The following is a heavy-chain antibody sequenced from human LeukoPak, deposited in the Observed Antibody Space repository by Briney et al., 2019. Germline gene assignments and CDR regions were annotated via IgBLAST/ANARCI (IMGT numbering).Heavy chain of an antibody. V-gene: IGHV3-33*01. Sequence: PGGSLRLPCAASGFTFKNFGMHWVRQAPGKGLEWVASIWYDGSKKYYVESVKGRFTLSRDNSKNTLSLQMDSLRAEDTAVFYCARGESYFHDTSGPTNSDALNLWGQGTRVTVSS. CDR3: ARGESYFHDTSGPTNSDALNL. CDR1: GFTFKNFG. D-gene: IGHD6-19*01. J-gene: IGHJ3*01. CDR2: IWYDGSKK.